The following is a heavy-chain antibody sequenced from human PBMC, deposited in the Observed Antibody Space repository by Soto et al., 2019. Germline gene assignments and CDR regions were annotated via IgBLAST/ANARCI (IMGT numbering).Heavy chain of an antibody. V-gene: IGHV1-18*01. CDR2: MSPYNGNT. CDR3: ARDTPDIVVVVAARAFDP. Sequence: ASVKVSCKASGYTFTSYDINWVRQATGQGLEWMGWMSPYNGNTNYAQKLQGRVTMTTDTSTSTAYMELRSLRSDDTAVYYCARDTPDIVVVVAARAFDPWGQGTLVTVSS. J-gene: IGHJ5*02. CDR1: GYTFTSYD. D-gene: IGHD2-15*01.